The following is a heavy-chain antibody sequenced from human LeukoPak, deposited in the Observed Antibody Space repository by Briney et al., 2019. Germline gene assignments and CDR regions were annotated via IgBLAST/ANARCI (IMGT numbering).Heavy chain of an antibody. V-gene: IGHV3-33*01. CDR2: IWYDGSNK. CDR3: AREYYSDSSGSGY. J-gene: IGHJ4*02. CDR1: GFTFSSNG. D-gene: IGHD3-22*01. Sequence: PGGSLRLSCSASGFTFSSNGMHWVRQAPGKGLEWVAVIWYDGSNKYYADSVKGRFTISRDNSKNTLYLQMNSLRAEDTAVYYCAREYYSDSSGSGYWGQGTLVTVSS.